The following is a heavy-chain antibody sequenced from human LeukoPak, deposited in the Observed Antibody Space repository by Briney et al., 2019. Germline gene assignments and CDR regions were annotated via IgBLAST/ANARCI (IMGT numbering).Heavy chain of an antibody. J-gene: IGHJ4*02. Sequence: ASVKVSCKASGHTFTSYDINWVRQATGQGLEWMGWMNPNSGNTGYAQKFQGRVTMTRHTSISTAYMELSSLRSEDTAVYYCARGFSRMVRGVIGYWGQGTLVTVSS. CDR2: MNPNSGNT. CDR1: GHTFTSYD. CDR3: ARGFSRMVRGVIGY. D-gene: IGHD3-10*01. V-gene: IGHV1-8*01.